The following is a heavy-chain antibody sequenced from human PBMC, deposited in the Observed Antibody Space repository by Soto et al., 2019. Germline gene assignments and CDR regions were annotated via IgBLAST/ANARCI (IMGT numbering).Heavy chain of an antibody. D-gene: IGHD1-26*01. CDR1: GFTFSSYG. Sequence: QVQLAESGGGVVQPGRSLRLSCAASGFTFSSYGMHWVRQAPGKGLEWVAVISYDGSNKYYADSVKGRFTISRDNSKNTLYLQMNSLRAEDTAVYYCAKSGEHYYYGMDVWGQGTTVTVSS. CDR2: ISYDGSNK. CDR3: AKSGEHYYYGMDV. J-gene: IGHJ6*02. V-gene: IGHV3-30*18.